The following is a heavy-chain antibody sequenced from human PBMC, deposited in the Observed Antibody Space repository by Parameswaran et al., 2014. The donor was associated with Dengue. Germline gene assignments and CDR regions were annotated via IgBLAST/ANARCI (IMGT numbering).Heavy chain of an antibody. Sequence: WIRQPPGKGLEWVSYISSSGSTIYYADSVKGRFTISRDNAKNSLYLQMNSLRAEDTAVYYCARIVSGGVGLYWFDPWGQGTLVTVSS. D-gene: IGHD2-8*02. CDR3: ARIVSGGVGLYWFDP. V-gene: IGHV3-11*01. J-gene: IGHJ5*02. CDR2: ISSSGSTI.